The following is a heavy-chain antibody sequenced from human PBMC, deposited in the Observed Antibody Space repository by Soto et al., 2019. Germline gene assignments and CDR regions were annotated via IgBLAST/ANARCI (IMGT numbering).Heavy chain of an antibody. D-gene: IGHD2-15*01. V-gene: IGHV3-30-3*01. J-gene: IGHJ4*02. CDR2: ISYDGSNK. CDR1: GFTFSSYA. Sequence: GGSLRLSCAASGFTFSSYAMHWVRQAPGKGLEWVAVISYDGSNKHYADSVKGRFTISRDNSKNTLYLQMNSLRAEDTAVYYCARRRSGSEYWGQGTLVTVSS. CDR3: ARRRSGSEY.